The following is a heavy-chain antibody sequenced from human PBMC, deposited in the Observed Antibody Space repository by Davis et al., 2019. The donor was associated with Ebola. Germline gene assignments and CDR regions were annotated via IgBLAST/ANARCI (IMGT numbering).Heavy chain of an antibody. CDR1: GFTFSSYG. D-gene: IGHD6-19*01. V-gene: IGHV3-30*18. J-gene: IGHJ6*02. Sequence: GESLKISCAASGFTFSSYGMHWVRQAPGKGLEWVAVKSYDGSNKYYADSVKGRFTISRDNSKNTLYLQMNSLRAEDTAVYYCAKSLAARWLDYYGMDVWGQGTTVTVSS. CDR2: KSYDGSNK. CDR3: AKSLAARWLDYYGMDV.